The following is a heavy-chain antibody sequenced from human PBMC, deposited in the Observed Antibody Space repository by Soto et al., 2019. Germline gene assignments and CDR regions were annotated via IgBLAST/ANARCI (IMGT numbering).Heavy chain of an antibody. D-gene: IGHD2-15*01. J-gene: IGHJ4*02. V-gene: IGHV1-69*06. Sequence: QVQLVQSGAEVKKPGSSVKVSCKASGGTFSSYAISWVRQAPGQGLEWMGGIIPIFGTANYAQKFQGRVTITADKSTSTAYMELSSLRSEDTAVYYCTRGRYCSGGSCSDFDYCGQGTLVTVSS. CDR3: TRGRYCSGGSCSDFDY. CDR2: IIPIFGTA. CDR1: GGTFSSYA.